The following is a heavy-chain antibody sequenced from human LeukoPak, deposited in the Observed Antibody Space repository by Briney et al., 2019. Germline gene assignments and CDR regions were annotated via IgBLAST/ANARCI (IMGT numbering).Heavy chain of an antibody. V-gene: IGHV3-53*01. CDR2: IYSGGST. Sequence: GGSLRLSCAASGFTVSSSYMNWVRQAPGKGLEWVSVIYSGGSTYYTDSVKGRFTISRDNSKNTSYLQMNSLRAEDTAVYYCARGDSSGSYFDYWGQGTLVTVSS. CDR3: ARGDSSGSYFDY. J-gene: IGHJ4*02. CDR1: GFTVSSSY. D-gene: IGHD6-25*01.